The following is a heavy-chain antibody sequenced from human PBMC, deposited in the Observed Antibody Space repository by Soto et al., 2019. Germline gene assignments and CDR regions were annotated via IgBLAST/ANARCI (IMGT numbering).Heavy chain of an antibody. CDR1: GFTFSSYG. Sequence: PGGSLRLSCAASGFTFSSYGMHWVRQAPGKGLEWVAVISYDGSNKYYADSVKGRFTISRDNSKNTLYLQINSLRAEDTAVYYCSKEGSTSYAFFDSWGQGSLVTVSA. CDR2: ISYDGSNK. V-gene: IGHV3-30*18. J-gene: IGHJ4*02. CDR3: SKEGSTSYAFFDS. D-gene: IGHD2-2*01.